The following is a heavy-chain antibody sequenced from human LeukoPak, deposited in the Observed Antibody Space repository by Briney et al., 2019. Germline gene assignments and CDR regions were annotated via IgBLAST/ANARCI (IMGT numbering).Heavy chain of an antibody. CDR1: GFTFSSYA. V-gene: IGHV3-64*01. J-gene: IGHJ4*02. D-gene: IGHD4-17*01. Sequence: GGSLRLSCAASGFTFSSYAMHWVRQAPGKGLEYVSAISSNGGSTYYANSVKGRFTISRDNSKNTLYLQMGSLRAEDMAVYYCARGVRDGDYYFDYWGQGTLVTVSS. CDR2: ISSNGGST. CDR3: ARGVRDGDYYFDY.